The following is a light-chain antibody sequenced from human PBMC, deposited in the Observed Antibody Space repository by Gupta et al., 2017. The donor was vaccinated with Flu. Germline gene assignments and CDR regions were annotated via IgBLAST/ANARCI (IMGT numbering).Light chain of an antibody. CDR2: DVT. J-gene: IGLJ1*01. CDR3: SSYTSTSTFYV. V-gene: IGLV2-14*03. Sequence: QSALTQPASVSGSPGQSITISCTGTSSDVGRSDSVSWYQQHPDKAPKIIIFDVTNRPSGVSSRFSGSKSGNTASLTISGLQAEDETDYYCSSYTSTSTFYVFGTGTRVTV. CDR1: SSDVGRSDS.